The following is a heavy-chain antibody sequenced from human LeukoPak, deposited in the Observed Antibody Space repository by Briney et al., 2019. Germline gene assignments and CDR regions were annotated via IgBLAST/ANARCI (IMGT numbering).Heavy chain of an antibody. CDR3: ARHRNWANDGFDI. CDR1: GGSISSTTYY. J-gene: IGHJ3*02. CDR2: IYYSGTT. Sequence: PSETLSLTCTVSGGSISSTTYYWGWIRQPPGKGLEWIGTIYYSGTTYYNPSLKSRVSISVDTSKNQFSLKLSSVTAADTAVYYCARHRNWANDGFDIWGQGTMVTVSS. D-gene: IGHD7-27*01. V-gene: IGHV4-39*01.